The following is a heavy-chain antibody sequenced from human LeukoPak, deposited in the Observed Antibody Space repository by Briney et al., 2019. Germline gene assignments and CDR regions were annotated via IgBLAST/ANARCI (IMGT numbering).Heavy chain of an antibody. Sequence: GGFLRLSCAASGFTFSSYSMSWVRQAPGKGLEWVSGISGSGGSTDYADSVKGRFTISRDNSKNTLYLQMNSLRAEDTAVYYCAKDPGYQVVYCFDYWGQGTLVTVSS. CDR3: AKDPGYQVVYCFDY. V-gene: IGHV3-23*01. D-gene: IGHD2-2*01. J-gene: IGHJ4*02. CDR1: GFTFSSYS. CDR2: ISGSGGST.